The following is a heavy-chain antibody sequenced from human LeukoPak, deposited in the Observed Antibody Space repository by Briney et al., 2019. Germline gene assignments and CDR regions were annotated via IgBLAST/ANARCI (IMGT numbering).Heavy chain of an antibody. J-gene: IGHJ4*02. D-gene: IGHD3-9*01. CDR3: ARGYYDILTGYYNPFDY. V-gene: IGHV4-31*03. Sequence: SETLSLTCTVSGGSISSGGYYWSWIRQHPGKGLEWIGYIYYSGSTYYNPSLKSRVTISVDTSKNQFSLKLSSVTAADTAVYYCARGYYDILTGYYNPFDYWGQGTLVTVSS. CDR2: IYYSGST. CDR1: GGSISSGGYY.